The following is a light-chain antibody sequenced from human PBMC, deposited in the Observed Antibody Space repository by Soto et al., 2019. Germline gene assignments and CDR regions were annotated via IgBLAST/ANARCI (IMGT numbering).Light chain of an antibody. Sequence: QSALTQPDSVSGSLGQSITISCAGTATDVGGYNFVSWYQHHPGTAPKLIICDVTNRPSGVSDRFSGSKSGNTASLTISGLQPEDEADYYCSSYATGSTLVLGTGTKLTVL. CDR2: DVT. V-gene: IGLV2-14*03. J-gene: IGLJ1*01. CDR3: SSYATGSTLV. CDR1: ATDVGGYNF.